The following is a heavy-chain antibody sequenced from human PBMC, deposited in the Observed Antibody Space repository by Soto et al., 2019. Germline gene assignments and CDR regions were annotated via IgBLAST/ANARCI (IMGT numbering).Heavy chain of an antibody. D-gene: IGHD3-22*01. Sequence: AASVKVSCKASGNSFTTYYMHWVRQAPGQGLEWMGIINPSGGRTTYAQKFQGRVTMTRDTSTSTFHMELSSLASEDTAVYYCAGLYHYDSSGYYDYWGQGTLVTSPQ. CDR3: AGLYHYDSSGYYDY. CDR2: INPSGGRT. V-gene: IGHV1-46*01. J-gene: IGHJ4*02. CDR1: GNSFTTYY.